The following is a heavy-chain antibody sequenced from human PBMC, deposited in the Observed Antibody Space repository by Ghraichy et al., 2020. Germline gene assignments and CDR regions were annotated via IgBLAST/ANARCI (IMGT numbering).Heavy chain of an antibody. V-gene: IGHV3-30*18. CDR3: AKDRLPAAALYYFDY. Sequence: GESLNISCAASGFTFSNYGIHWVRQAPGKGLNWAAFISYDGSKKYYADSVKGRFTISRDNSKNTLYLQMNSLRAEDTAVYYCAKDRLPAAALYYFDYWGQGTLVTVSS. D-gene: IGHD6-13*01. J-gene: IGHJ4*02. CDR2: ISYDGSKK. CDR1: GFTFSNYG.